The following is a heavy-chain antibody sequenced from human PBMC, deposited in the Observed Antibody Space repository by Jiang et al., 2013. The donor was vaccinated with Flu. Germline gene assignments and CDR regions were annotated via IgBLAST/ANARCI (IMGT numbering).Heavy chain of an antibody. V-gene: IGHV1-2*04. J-gene: IGHJ6*02. Sequence: GAEVKKPGASVKVSCKASGYTFTGYYMHWVRQAPGQGLEWMGWINPNSGGTNYAQKFQGWVTMTRDTSISTAYMELSRLRSDDTAVYYCARTSEYYYYYGMDVWGQGTTVTVSS. CDR3: ARTSEYYYYYGMDV. CDR1: GYTFTGYY. CDR2: INPNSGGT.